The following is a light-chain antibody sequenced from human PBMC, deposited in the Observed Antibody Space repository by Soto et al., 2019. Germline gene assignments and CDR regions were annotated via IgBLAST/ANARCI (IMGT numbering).Light chain of an antibody. V-gene: IGKV3-20*01. Sequence: EIVLTQSPGTLSLSPGERVTLSCRASQSVSSNYLAWYQQKPGQAPRLLIHGTSSRATGIPDRFSGSGSGTDFTLTISRLEPDDFAVYYCQQYGNSPRYSFGQGTKLEIK. J-gene: IGKJ2*03. CDR3: QQYGNSPRYS. CDR1: QSVSSNY. CDR2: GTS.